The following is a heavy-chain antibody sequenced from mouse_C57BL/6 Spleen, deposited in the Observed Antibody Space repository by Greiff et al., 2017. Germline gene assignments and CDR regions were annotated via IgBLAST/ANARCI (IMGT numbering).Heavy chain of an antibody. J-gene: IGHJ3*01. CDR2: IDPSDSYT. CDR3: SREGAMDYDGPGFAY. D-gene: IGHD2-4*01. V-gene: IGHV1-69*01. Sequence: QVQLQQPGAELVMPGASVKLSCKASGYTFTSYWMHWVKQRPGQGLEWIGEIDPSDSYTNYNQKFKGKSTLTVDKSSSTAYMQLSSLTSEDSAVYYCSREGAMDYDGPGFAYWGQGTLVTVSA. CDR1: GYTFTSYW.